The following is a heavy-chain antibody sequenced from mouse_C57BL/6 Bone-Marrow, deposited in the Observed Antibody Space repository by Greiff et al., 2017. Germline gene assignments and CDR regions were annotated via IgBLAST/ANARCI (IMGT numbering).Heavy chain of an antibody. J-gene: IGHJ2*01. V-gene: IGHV3-6*01. CDR1: GYSITSGYY. CDR3: AREGTTVGYYFDY. D-gene: IGHD1-1*01. CDR2: ISYDGSN. Sequence: EVQLQESGPGLVKPSQSLSLTCSVTGYSITSGYYWNWIRQFPGNKLEWMGYISYDGSNNYNPSLKNRISITRDTSKNQFFLKLNSVTTEDTATYYCAREGTTVGYYFDYWGQGTTLTVSS.